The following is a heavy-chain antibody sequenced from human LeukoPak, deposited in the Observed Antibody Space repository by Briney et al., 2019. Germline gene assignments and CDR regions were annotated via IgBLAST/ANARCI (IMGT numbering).Heavy chain of an antibody. CDR2: ISSSSSTL. D-gene: IGHD6-19*01. V-gene: IGHV3-48*01. CDR3: ARAGDSSGWSEIDY. J-gene: IGHJ4*02. CDR1: GFAFGDFS. Sequence: GGSLRLSCAASGFAFGDFSINWVRQAPGKGLEWVSYISSSSSTLYYADSVKGRFTISRDNAKNSLYLQMNSLRAEDTAVYYCARAGDSSGWSEIDYWGQGTLVTVSS.